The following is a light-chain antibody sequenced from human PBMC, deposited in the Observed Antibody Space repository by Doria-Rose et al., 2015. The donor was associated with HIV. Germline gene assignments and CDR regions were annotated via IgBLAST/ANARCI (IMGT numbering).Light chain of an antibody. CDR1: QSFSSTY. CDR2: DGS. J-gene: IGKJ1*01. CDR3: HQYGTSWT. Sequence: DIVMTQSPGTLSLSPGERATLSCRASQSFSSTYLAWYQQKPGQAPSLLIYDGSTRATGIPDRFSASGSGTDLTLTINRLEPEDFAPYYCHQYGTSWTFGQGTKVEI. V-gene: IGKV3-20*01.